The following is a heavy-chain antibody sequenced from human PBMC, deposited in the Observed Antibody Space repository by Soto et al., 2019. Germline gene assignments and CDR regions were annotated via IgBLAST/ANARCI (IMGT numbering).Heavy chain of an antibody. CDR1: RFIFRSYA. CDR2: ISDDGSNK. CDR3: ARGSSEQGAFSY. Sequence: QVQLVESGGGVVQPGRSLRLSCAASRFIFRSYAMHWVRQAPGKGLQWVAVISDDGSNKYYEDSVKGRFTISRDNSKNTLYLHMNSLRAEDTAVYYCARGSSEQGAFSYWGQGTLVSVSS. V-gene: IGHV3-30-3*01. J-gene: IGHJ4*02. D-gene: IGHD3-3*02.